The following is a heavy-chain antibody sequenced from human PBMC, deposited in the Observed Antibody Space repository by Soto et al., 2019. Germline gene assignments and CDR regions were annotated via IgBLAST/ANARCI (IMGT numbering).Heavy chain of an antibody. CDR1: GFTFSNYA. V-gene: IGHV3-23*01. CDR2: ISGGGVNT. D-gene: IGHD3-22*01. J-gene: IGHJ3*01. Sequence: EVQLLESGGGLVQPGGSLSLSCVASGFTFSNYAMNWVRQAPGKGLEWISAISGGGVNTYYADSAKGRISVSRDNSMSTLYLHIDSLRAADTAVYYCAKDTAPNHYDSSGDPFDVWGQGTKVTVSS. CDR3: AKDTAPNHYDSSGDPFDV.